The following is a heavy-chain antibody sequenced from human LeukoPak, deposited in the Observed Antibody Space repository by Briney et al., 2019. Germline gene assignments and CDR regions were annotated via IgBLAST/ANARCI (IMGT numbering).Heavy chain of an antibody. Sequence: GASVKVSCKASGYTFTDYYMHWVRQAPGQGLEWMGWINPNSGGTNYAQKFQGRVTMTRDTSISTAYMELSRLRSDDTAVYYCACPLRRGGTTPHLDYWGQGTLVTVSS. CDR1: GYTFTDYY. CDR2: INPNSGGT. D-gene: IGHD2-15*01. J-gene: IGHJ4*02. V-gene: IGHV1-2*02. CDR3: ACPLRRGGTTPHLDY.